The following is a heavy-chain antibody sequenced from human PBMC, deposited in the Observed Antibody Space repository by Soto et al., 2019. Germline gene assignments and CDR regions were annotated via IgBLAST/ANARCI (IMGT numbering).Heavy chain of an antibody. D-gene: IGHD1-26*01. CDR2: ISAYHGNT. CDR3: ARPRSYYIYFDD. J-gene: IGHJ4*02. Sequence: QVQLVQSGAEVKKPGASVKVSCKASGYTFTSYGITWVRQAPGQGLAWMGWISAYHGNTNYAQKLQGRVTLTTDTFTSTAYMELRSLRSDDTAVYYCARPRSYYIYFDDWCQGTLVTVSS. CDR1: GYTFTSYG. V-gene: IGHV1-18*04.